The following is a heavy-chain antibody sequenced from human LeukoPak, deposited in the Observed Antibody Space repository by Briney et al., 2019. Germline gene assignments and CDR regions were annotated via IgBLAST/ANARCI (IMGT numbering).Heavy chain of an antibody. CDR2: IYTSGNT. CDR3: ATCSGTTCYD. CDR1: GGSISSGSYY. Sequence: SETLSLTCTVSGGSISSGSYYWSWIRQPAGKGLEWIGRIYTSGNTNYNPSLQSRVTISVDTSKNQFSLKLSSVTAADTAVYYCATCSGTTCYDWGQGTLVIVSS. J-gene: IGHJ4*02. V-gene: IGHV4-61*02. D-gene: IGHD2-15*01.